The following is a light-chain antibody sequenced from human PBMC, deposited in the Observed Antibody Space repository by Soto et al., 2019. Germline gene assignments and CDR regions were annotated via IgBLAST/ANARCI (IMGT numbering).Light chain of an antibody. CDR2: VNSDGYQ. Sequence: QSVLTQPPSASASPGASVKLTCTLSSGHSSYAIAWHQQQPEKGPRYLMKVNSDGYQNKGDGIPERFSGSSSGAERYLTSSSLQSEDEADYYCQTWGAGIVVFGGGTKVTVL. CDR1: SGHSSYA. V-gene: IGLV4-69*01. CDR3: QTWGAGIVV. J-gene: IGLJ2*01.